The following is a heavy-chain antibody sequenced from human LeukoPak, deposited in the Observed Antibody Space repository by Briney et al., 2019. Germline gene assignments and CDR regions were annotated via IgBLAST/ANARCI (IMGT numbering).Heavy chain of an antibody. Sequence: PGGSLRLSCAASGFTFSSYWMSWVRQAPGKGLEWVANIKQDGSEKYYVDSVKGRFTISRDNAKNSLYLQMNSLRAEDTAVYYCARDCYYGSGSYYNFLDYYYGMDVWGQGTTVTVSS. V-gene: IGHV3-7*01. CDR3: ARDCYYGSGSYYNFLDYYYGMDV. CDR2: IKQDGSEK. CDR1: GFTFSSYW. D-gene: IGHD3-10*01. J-gene: IGHJ6*02.